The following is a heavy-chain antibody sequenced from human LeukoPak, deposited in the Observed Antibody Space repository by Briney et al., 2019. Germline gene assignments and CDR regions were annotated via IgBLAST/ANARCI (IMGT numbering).Heavy chain of an antibody. J-gene: IGHJ4*02. Sequence: GCSLTLSCAASGFSFSSYAMIWLRQAPGKGLEWVSAISGSGCSTYYADSVKGRFTISRDNSKNTLYLQMHSLRAEDTAVYYCAKDWDVAASPFDYWGQGTLVTVSS. CDR1: GFSFSSYA. CDR3: AKDWDVAASPFDY. CDR2: ISGSGCST. V-gene: IGHV3-23*01. D-gene: IGHD2-15*01.